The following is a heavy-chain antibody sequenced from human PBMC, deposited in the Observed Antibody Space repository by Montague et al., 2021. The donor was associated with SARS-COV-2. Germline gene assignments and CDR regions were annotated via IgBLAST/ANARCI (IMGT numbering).Heavy chain of an antibody. CDR3: ARRVAFTIFGEVTIPGYMDV. J-gene: IGHJ6*03. Sequence: TLSLTCAVSGGSISSGGYYWSWIRQHPGKGLEWIGYIYYSGSTYYNPSLKSRVTISVDTSKNQFSLKLSSVTAADTAVYYCARRVAFTIFGEVTIPGYMDVWGKGTTVTVSS. CDR1: GGSISSGGYY. CDR2: IYYSGST. V-gene: IGHV4-31*11. D-gene: IGHD3-3*01.